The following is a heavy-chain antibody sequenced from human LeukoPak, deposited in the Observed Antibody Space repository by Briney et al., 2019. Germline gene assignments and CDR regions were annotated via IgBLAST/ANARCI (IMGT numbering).Heavy chain of an antibody. CDR2: MNPNSGNT. CDR3: ARYAEGMVRDYYGMDV. Sequence: ASVTVSCKASGYAFTSYDINWVRQATGQGLEWMGWMNPNSGNTGYAQKFQGRVTMTRNTSISTAYMELSSLRSEDTAVYYCARYAEGMVRDYYGMDVWGQGTTVTVSS. V-gene: IGHV1-8*01. CDR1: GYAFTSYD. D-gene: IGHD6-13*01. J-gene: IGHJ6*02.